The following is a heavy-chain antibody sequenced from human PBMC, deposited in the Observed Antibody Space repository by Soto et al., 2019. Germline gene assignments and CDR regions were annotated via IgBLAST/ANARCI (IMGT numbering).Heavy chain of an antibody. CDR1: GYSFTSYW. D-gene: IGHD6-13*01. CDR2: IYPGDSDT. J-gene: IGHJ4*02. Sequence: EVQLVQSGAEVKKPGESLKISCKGSGYSFTSYWIGWVRQMPGKGLEWMGIIYPGDSDTRYNPSFQGQVTISADKSISTAYLQWSSLKASDSAMYYCARNFVAAAGTPYPLDYWGEGTLVTVSS. CDR3: ARNFVAAAGTPYPLDY. V-gene: IGHV5-51*03.